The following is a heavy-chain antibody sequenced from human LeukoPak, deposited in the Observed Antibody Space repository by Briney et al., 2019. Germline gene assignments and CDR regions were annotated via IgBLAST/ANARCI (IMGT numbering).Heavy chain of an antibody. CDR1: GYSISSGYY. CDR3: ARHYDYYYYMDV. D-gene: IGHD3-16*01. Sequence: KSSETLSLTCAVSGYSISSGYYWGWIRQPPGKGLEWIGSIYHSGSTYYNPSLKSRVTISVDTSKNQFSLKLSSVTAADTAVYYCARHYDYYYYMDVWGKGTTVTVSS. J-gene: IGHJ6*03. V-gene: IGHV4-38-2*01. CDR2: IYHSGST.